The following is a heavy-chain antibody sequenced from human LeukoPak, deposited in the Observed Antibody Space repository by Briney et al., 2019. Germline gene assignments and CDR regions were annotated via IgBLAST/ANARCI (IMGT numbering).Heavy chain of an antibody. CDR3: ARGGGYASPIGY. J-gene: IGHJ4*02. D-gene: IGHD5-12*01. V-gene: IGHV4-59*01. Sequence: SETLSLTCTLSGGSISTYYWSWIRQPPGKGLEWIGYIYHSGSTNYNPSLKSRVTISVDTSKDQLSLKLSSVTAADTAVYYCARGGGYASPIGYWGQGALVTVSS. CDR2: IYHSGST. CDR1: GGSISTYY.